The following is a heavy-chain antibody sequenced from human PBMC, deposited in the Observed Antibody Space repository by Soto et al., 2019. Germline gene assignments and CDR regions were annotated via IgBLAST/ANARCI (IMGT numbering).Heavy chain of an antibody. V-gene: IGHV4-39*07. Sequence: SETLSLTCTVSGGSSSRTGYYLGWIRQSPGKGMEWIGSIYYNGGAFYNPSLKSRVTISIDKSKNQFSLKLSSVTAADTAVYYCARYDYDNNIYSIDYWGQGALVTVSS. CDR2: IYYNGGA. CDR1: GGSSSRTGYY. J-gene: IGHJ4*02. D-gene: IGHD3-22*01. CDR3: ARYDYDNNIYSIDY.